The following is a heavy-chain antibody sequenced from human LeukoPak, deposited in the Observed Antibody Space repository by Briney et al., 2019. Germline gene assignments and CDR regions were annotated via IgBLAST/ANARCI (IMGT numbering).Heavy chain of an antibody. CDR2: ISGSGGST. D-gene: IGHD1-26*01. V-gene: IGHV3-23*01. CDR1: GFTFSGYA. Sequence: GGSLRLSCAASGFTFSGYAMSWVRQAPGKGLEWVSAISGSGGSTYYADSVKGRFTISRDNSKNTLYLQMNSLRAEDTAVYYCAKDSVQWELHWFDPWGQGTLVTVSS. J-gene: IGHJ5*02. CDR3: AKDSVQWELHWFDP.